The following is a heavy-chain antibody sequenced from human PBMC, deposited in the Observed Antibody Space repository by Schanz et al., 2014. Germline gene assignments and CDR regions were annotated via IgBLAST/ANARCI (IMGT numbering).Heavy chain of an antibody. J-gene: IGHJ4*02. CDR3: AKYRGYYRVSGSYRELEY. CDR2: IGTSGGT. Sequence: EVQLVESGGGLVQPGGSLRLSCVASGFTFSNYVMSWVRQAPGKGLEWVSTIGTSGGTNYAESVKGRFTISRDNSKNTLYLQMNSLRAEDTAVYYCAKYRGYYRVSGSYRELEYWGQGTLVTVSS. D-gene: IGHD3-10*01. CDR1: GFTFSNYV. V-gene: IGHV3-23*04.